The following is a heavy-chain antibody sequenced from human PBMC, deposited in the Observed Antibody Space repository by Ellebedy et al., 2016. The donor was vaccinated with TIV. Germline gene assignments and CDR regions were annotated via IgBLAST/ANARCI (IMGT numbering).Heavy chain of an antibody. J-gene: IGHJ4*02. CDR2: INANNGHT. CDR3: ARDINYDIDY. D-gene: IGHD3-22*01. Sequence: AASVKVSCKASGYTFTSYYMHWVRQAPGQGLEWMGWINANNGHTNYVQNLQGRVTITADTPTKTGYMELRSLTSDDTAVYFCARDINYDIDYWGQGTLAIVSS. CDR1: GYTFTSYY. V-gene: IGHV1-18*04.